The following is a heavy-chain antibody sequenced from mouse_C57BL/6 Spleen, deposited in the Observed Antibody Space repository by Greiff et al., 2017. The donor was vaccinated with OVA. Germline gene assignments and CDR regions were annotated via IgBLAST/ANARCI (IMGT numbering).Heavy chain of an antibody. D-gene: IGHD1-1*01. J-gene: IGHJ2*01. Sequence: QVQLQQPGAELVMPGASVKLSCKASGYTFTSYWMHWVKQRPGQGLEWIGEIDPSDSYTNYNQKFKGKFTLTVDKSSSTAYMQLSSLTSEDSAVYYCARGGYYGPGDYWGQGTTLTVSS. CDR2: IDPSDSYT. CDR3: ARGGYYGPGDY. V-gene: IGHV1-69*01. CDR1: GYTFTSYW.